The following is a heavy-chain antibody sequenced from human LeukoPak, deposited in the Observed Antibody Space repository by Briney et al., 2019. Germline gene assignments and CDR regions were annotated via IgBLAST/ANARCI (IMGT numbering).Heavy chain of an antibody. CDR2: IKSKAYGGTT. J-gene: IGHJ4*02. CDR3: IREGLLSNY. Sequence: GGSLRLSCATSGFTFSNAWMSWVRQAPGKGLEWVGRIKSKAYGGTTYYAASVKGRFTISRDDSKSVAYLQMDSLKTEDTAVYYCIREGLLSNYWGQGTLVSVSS. CDR1: GFTFSNAW. V-gene: IGHV3-15*01.